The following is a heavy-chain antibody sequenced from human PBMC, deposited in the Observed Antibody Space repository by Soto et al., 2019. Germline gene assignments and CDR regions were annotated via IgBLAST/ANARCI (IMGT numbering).Heavy chain of an antibody. CDR3: AIVGETTNFAVELMRN. V-gene: IGHV1-2*02. CDR1: GYTFIGRY. Sequence: QVQLEQSGAEVKKPGASVKVSCKASGYTFIGRYMHWVRQAPGQGLEWMGWINPDSGATSYAQRFKGRVTLSRDSYITTAYMDLSTLTADDTAVYYCAIVGETTNFAVELMRNWGQGTLVAVSS. D-gene: IGHD3-3*01. CDR2: INPDSGAT. J-gene: IGHJ4*02.